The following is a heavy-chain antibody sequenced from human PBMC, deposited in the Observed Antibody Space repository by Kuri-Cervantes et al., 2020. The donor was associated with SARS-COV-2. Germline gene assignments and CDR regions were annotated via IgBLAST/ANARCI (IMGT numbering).Heavy chain of an antibody. CDR2: ISAHNGNT. Sequence: ASVKVYCKASGGTFSSYAISWVRQAPGQGLEWMGWISAHNGNTNYAQKLQGRVTMTTDTSTSTAYMELRSLRSDDTAVYYCARGLEGNYWGQGTLVTVSS. V-gene: IGHV1-18*01. CDR3: ARGLEGNY. J-gene: IGHJ4*02. D-gene: IGHD1-1*01. CDR1: GGTFSSYA.